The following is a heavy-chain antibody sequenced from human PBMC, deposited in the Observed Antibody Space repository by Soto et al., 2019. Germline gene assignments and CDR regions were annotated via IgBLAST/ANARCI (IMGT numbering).Heavy chain of an antibody. CDR3: ARNDNSGLDH. J-gene: IGHJ4*02. CDR1: GYIFTSYY. Sequence: QVQLVQSGPEVKKPGASVKVSCKASGYIFTSYYMHWVRQAPGQGLEWMGFINPTGGSTSYAQNLQGRVTMTRDTCTSTVYMELSSRRSGETDVYYCARNDNSGLDHWGQGTLVTVSS. CDR2: INPTGGST. V-gene: IGHV1-46*04. D-gene: IGHD3-22*01.